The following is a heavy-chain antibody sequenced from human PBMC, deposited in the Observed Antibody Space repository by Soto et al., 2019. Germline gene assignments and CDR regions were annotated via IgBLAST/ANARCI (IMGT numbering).Heavy chain of an antibody. J-gene: IGHJ4*02. Sequence: QITLNESGPTVVRPTETLTLTCRFSGFSLTTSGVGVGWIRQSPGKAPDWLALIYWDDDKRYISSLKSRLTITKDTSKNQVVLTVSDLDPTDTATYYCAHRVLRTVFGLVTTTAIYFDFWGKGTPVAVSS. CDR3: AHRVLRTVFGLVTTTAIYFDF. V-gene: IGHV2-5*02. D-gene: IGHD3-3*01. CDR2: IYWDDDK. CDR1: GFSLTTSGVG.